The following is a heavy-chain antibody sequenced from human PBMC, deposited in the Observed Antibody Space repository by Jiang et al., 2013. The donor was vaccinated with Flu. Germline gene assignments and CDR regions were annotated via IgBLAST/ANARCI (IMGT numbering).Heavy chain of an antibody. D-gene: IGHD3-22*01. V-gene: IGHV4-4*01. CDR2: VSQSGTT. Sequence: GLDWIGEVSQSGTTNYNPSLKRRVSISVDKSKNQLSLILKSVTAADTAVYFCARHSGGYYENFFDYWGQGSRVTVSS. CDR3: ARHSGGYYENFFDY. J-gene: IGHJ4*02.